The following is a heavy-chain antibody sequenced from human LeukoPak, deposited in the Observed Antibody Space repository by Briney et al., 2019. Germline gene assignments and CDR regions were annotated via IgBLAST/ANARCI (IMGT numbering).Heavy chain of an antibody. V-gene: IGHV3-48*03. CDR2: ISSNGSTI. CDR1: GFTFSSYE. CDR3: ARSGSGSYFDY. J-gene: IGHJ4*02. Sequence: QSGGSLRLSCAASGFTFSSYEMNWVRQAPGKGLEWVSYISSNGSTIYYADSVKGRFTISRDNAKNSLYLQMNSLRAEDTAVYYCARSGSGSYFDYWGQGTLVTVSS. D-gene: IGHD3-10*01.